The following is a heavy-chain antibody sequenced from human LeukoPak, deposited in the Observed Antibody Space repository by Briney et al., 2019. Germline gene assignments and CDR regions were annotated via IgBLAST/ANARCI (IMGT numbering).Heavy chain of an antibody. CDR2: MNPNSGNT. CDR3: ARGTRLTYFDY. Sequence: ASVKVSCKASGYTFTSYDINWVRQATGQGLEWMGWMNPNSGNTGYAQKFQGWVTMTRDTSISTAYMELSRLRSDDTAVYYCARGTRLTYFDYWGQGTLVTVSS. J-gene: IGHJ4*02. CDR1: GYTFTSYD. V-gene: IGHV1-8*01.